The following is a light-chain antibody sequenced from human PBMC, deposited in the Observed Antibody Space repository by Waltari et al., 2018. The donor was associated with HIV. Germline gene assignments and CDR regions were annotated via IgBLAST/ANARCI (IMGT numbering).Light chain of an antibody. CDR1: STNIGLYH. Sequence: QSVLTQPPSASGTPGQRVTISCSGGSTNIGLYHVYWYQQFPGTAPKLLIYWDNQRPPGVPDRFSGSKSGTSASLVISGLRSEDEADYYCAAWDDRLSGLFGGGTKVTVL. CDR2: WDN. J-gene: IGLJ2*01. CDR3: AAWDDRLSGL. V-gene: IGLV1-47*01.